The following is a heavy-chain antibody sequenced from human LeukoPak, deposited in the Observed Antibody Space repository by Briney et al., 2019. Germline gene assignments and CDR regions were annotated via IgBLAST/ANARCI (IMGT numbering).Heavy chain of an antibody. V-gene: IGHV3-23*01. J-gene: IGHJ4*02. Sequence: HTGGSLRLSCAASGFTFSSYAMSWVRQAPGKGLEWVSAISGSGGSTYYADSVKGRFTISRDNSKNTPYLQMHSIRAEDTAVYYCAKDRDIVVVPATFPDYWGQGTLVTVSS. CDR2: ISGSGGST. CDR1: GFTFSSYA. D-gene: IGHD2-2*01. CDR3: AKDRDIVVVPATFPDY.